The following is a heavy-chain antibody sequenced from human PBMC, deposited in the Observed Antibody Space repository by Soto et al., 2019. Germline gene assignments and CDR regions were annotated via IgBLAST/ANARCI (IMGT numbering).Heavy chain of an antibody. D-gene: IGHD6-6*01. Sequence: GGSLRLSCAASGFTFSSYGMHWVRQAPGKGLEWVAVISYDGSSKYYADSVKGRFTISGDSSKNTLYLQMNSLRGEDTAVYYCAKDQWEYSSSSGFDSWGQGTLVTVSS. J-gene: IGHJ4*02. CDR1: GFTFSSYG. CDR3: AKDQWEYSSSSGFDS. CDR2: ISYDGSSK. V-gene: IGHV3-30*18.